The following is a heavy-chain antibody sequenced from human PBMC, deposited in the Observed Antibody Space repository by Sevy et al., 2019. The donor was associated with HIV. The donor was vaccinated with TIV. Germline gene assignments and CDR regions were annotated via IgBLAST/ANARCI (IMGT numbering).Heavy chain of an antibody. CDR2: ISSSSSYI. Sequence: GGSLRLSCAASGFTFSSYSMNWVRQAPGKGLEWVSSISSSSSYIYYADSVKGRFTISRDNAKNSLYLQMNSLRAEDTAVYYCARGRYSSSFLPFDYWGQGTLVTVSA. D-gene: IGHD6-6*01. CDR3: ARGRYSSSFLPFDY. J-gene: IGHJ4*02. CDR1: GFTFSSYS. V-gene: IGHV3-21*01.